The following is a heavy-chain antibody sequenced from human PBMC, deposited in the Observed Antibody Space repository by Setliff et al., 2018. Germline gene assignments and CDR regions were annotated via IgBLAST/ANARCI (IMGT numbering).Heavy chain of an antibody. D-gene: IGHD3-10*01. J-gene: IGHJ4*02. CDR2: IYYSGST. CDR3: ARIRVRLCYYGSGSYWPDY. CDR1: GGSISSGDYY. Sequence: SETLSLTCTVSGGSISSGDYYWSWIRQPPGKGLEWIGYIYYSGSTYYNPSLKSRVTISVDTSKNQFSLKLSSVTAADTAVYYCARIRVRLCYYGSGSYWPDYWGQGTLVTVSS. V-gene: IGHV4-30-4*08.